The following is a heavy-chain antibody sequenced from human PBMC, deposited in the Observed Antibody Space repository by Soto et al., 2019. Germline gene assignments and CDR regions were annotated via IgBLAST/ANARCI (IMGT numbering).Heavy chain of an antibody. CDR1: GFSLGDYG. CDR3: SQLAGLRHTDAF. J-gene: IGHJ1*01. D-gene: IGHD2-21*02. V-gene: IGHV3-30-3*01. Sequence: GGSLRLSCAASGFSLGDYGIHCVRHAPCKGLEWVTVISSDGGNRYYTDSVKGRFTISRDNSKNTLYLQMNSLRVEDTAIYICSQLAGLRHTDAFRGQGSSVTGSA. CDR2: ISSDGGNR.